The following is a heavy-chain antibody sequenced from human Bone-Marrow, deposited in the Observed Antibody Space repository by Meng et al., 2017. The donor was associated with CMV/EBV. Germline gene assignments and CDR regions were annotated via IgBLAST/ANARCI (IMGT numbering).Heavy chain of an antibody. V-gene: IGHV3-7*01. CDR3: ARDYFAFISGPFDY. CDR2: IKQDGSEK. D-gene: IGHD3-9*01. Sequence: GESLKIPFAGSGFTFSSYWMSWVRQAPGKGLEGGANIKQDGSEKYYVDSVKGRFTISRDNAKKSLYQQMNSLRAEDTAVYYCARDYFAFISGPFDYWGQGTLVTVSS. J-gene: IGHJ4*02. CDR1: GFTFSSYW.